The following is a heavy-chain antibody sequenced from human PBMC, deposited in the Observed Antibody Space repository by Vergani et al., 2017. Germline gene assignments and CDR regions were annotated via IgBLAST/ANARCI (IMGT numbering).Heavy chain of an antibody. CDR3: AKDMELWSGGSDY. CDR1: GFTFDDYA. J-gene: IGHJ4*02. D-gene: IGHD3-10*02. CDR2: ISWNSGSI. V-gene: IGHV3-9*01. Sequence: EVQLVESGGGLVQPGRSLRLSCAASGFTFDDYAMHWVRQAPGKGLEWVSGISWNSGSIGYADSVKGRFTISRDNAKNSLYLQMNSLRAEDTALYYCAKDMELWSGGSDYWGQGTLVTVSS.